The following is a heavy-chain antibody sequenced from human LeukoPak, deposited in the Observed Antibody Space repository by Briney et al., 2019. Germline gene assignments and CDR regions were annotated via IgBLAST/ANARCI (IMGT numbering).Heavy chain of an antibody. D-gene: IGHD2-8*01. J-gene: IGHJ4*02. CDR2: IYYSGST. CDR1: GGSISSSSYY. CDR3: ARLGSIVLMVYASWYYFDY. Sequence: SETLSLTCTVSGGSISSSSYYWGWVRQPPGKGLEWIVSIYYSGSTYYNPSLKSRVTISVDTSKNQFSLKLSSVTAADTAVYYCARLGSIVLMVYASWYYFDYWGQGTLVTVSS. V-gene: IGHV4-39*01.